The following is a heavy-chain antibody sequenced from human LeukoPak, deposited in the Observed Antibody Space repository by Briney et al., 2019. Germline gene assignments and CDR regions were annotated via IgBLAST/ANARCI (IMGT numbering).Heavy chain of an antibody. D-gene: IGHD3-9*01. V-gene: IGHV1-69*06. Sequence: SVKVSCKASGGTFSSYAISWVRQAPGQGLEWMGGIIPIFGTANYAQKFQGRVTITADKSTSTAYMELSSLRSDDTAVYYCARVGSGKYYDVLPGFPDAFDIWGQGTMVTVSS. CDR2: IIPIFGTA. CDR3: ARVGSGKYYDVLPGFPDAFDI. CDR1: GGTFSSYA. J-gene: IGHJ3*02.